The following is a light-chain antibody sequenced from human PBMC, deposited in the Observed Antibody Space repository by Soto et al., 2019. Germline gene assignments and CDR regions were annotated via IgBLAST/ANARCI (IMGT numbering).Light chain of an antibody. V-gene: IGKV3-20*01. J-gene: IGKJ1*01. CDR1: QSIDNNY. CDR3: QQSSRAPLT. Sequence: IVLTHSPGTRSLSPGERATLSWRASQSIDNNYLAWYQQKHGQAPRLVIYGASTRATDIPDRFSASGSGTDVTITISRLEPEDGSVYYCQQSSRAPLTFGQGTKVDIK. CDR2: GAS.